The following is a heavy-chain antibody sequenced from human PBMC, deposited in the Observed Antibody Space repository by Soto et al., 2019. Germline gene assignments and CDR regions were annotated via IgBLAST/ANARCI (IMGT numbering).Heavy chain of an antibody. V-gene: IGHV1-2*04. CDR2: INPNSGGT. Sequence: QVQLVQSGAEVKKPGASVQVSCKASGYTFTGYYIHWVRQAPGQGLEWMGWINPNSGGTNYAQKFQGWVTMTSDRCTSTAYMELSRLKSGDTAGYYGARDGSGPDYWGQGALVRVSS. J-gene: IGHJ4*02. D-gene: IGHD2-15*01. CDR1: GYTFTGYY. CDR3: ARDGSGPDY.